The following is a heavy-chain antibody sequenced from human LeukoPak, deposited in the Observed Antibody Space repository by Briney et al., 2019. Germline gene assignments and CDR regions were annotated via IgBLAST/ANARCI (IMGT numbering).Heavy chain of an antibody. D-gene: IGHD6-19*01. J-gene: IGHJ3*02. Sequence: ASVKVSCKASGYIFTGYYMHWVRQAPGQGLEWMGWINPNSGGTNYAQKFQGRVTMTRDTSISTAYMELSRLRSDDTAVYYCARGRCSSGWLRTAADDAFDIWGQGTMVTVSS. CDR1: GYIFTGYY. CDR2: INPNSGGT. CDR3: ARGRCSSGWLRTAADDAFDI. V-gene: IGHV1-2*02.